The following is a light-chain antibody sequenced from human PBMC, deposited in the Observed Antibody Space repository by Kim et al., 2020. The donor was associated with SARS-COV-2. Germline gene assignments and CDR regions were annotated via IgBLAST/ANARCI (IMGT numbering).Light chain of an antibody. Sequence: GQRVSLSCSGSDSNIGRKPVSWYQQLPGTPPKLLIYTNNLRPSGVPGRFSASKSGISASLAISGLQSEDEAIYYCASWDDSLNGPVFGGGTQLTVL. CDR2: TNN. V-gene: IGLV1-44*01. CDR1: DSNIGRKP. J-gene: IGLJ3*02. CDR3: ASWDDSLNGPV.